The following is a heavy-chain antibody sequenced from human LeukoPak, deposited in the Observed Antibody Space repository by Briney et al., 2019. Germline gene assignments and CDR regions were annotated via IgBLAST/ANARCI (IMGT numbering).Heavy chain of an antibody. CDR1: GFTFSSYG. CDR2: IRYDGSNK. V-gene: IGHV3-30*02. CDR3: CLMALSYYYYGMDV. D-gene: IGHD2/OR15-2a*01. J-gene: IGHJ6*02. Sequence: PGGSLRLSCAASGFTFSSYGMHWVRQAPGKGLEWVAFIRYDGSNKYYADSVKGRFTISRDNSKNTLYLQMNSLRAEDTAVYYCCLMALSYYYYGMDVWGQGTTVTVSS.